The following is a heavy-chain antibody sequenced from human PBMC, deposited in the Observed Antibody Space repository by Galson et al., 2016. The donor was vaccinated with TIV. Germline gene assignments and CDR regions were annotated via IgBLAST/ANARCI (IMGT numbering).Heavy chain of an antibody. CDR3: ARESQPTLFGVSIFDY. Sequence: SLRLSCAASGFTFSSYPMHRVRQAPGKEPQWVSSISSSATFIYYADSLKGRFTISRDNTNDLLYLEMNSLRVEDTAIYYCARESQPTLFGVSIFDYWGQGTVVTVSS. J-gene: IGHJ4*02. CDR1: GFTFSSYP. V-gene: IGHV3-21*01. CDR2: ISSSATFI. D-gene: IGHD3-3*01.